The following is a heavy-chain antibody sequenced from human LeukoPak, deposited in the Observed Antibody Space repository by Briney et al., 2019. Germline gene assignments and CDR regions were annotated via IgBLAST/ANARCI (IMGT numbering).Heavy chain of an antibody. CDR3: ARERVWFGKSDYYYGMDV. D-gene: IGHD3-10*01. CDR1: GFTFSSYG. J-gene: IGHJ6*04. Sequence: GGSLRPSCAASGFTFSSYGMHWVRQAPGKGLEWVAVKWYDGSNKYYADSVKGRFTISRDNSKNTLYLQMNSLRAEDTAVYYCARERVWFGKSDYYYGMDVWGKGTTVTVSS. CDR2: KWYDGSNK. V-gene: IGHV3-33*01.